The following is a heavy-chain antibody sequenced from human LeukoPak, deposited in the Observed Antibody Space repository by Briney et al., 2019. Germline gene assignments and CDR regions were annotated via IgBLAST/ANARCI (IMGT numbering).Heavy chain of an antibody. Sequence: PSETLSLTCSVSGGSISSYFWSWIRQPPGKGLEWIGYIYYTGTTNYNPSLKSRVTISVDTSKNQVSLRLSSVTAADTAVYYCARGDFSTLFDYWGQGTLVTVSS. D-gene: IGHD4-11*01. CDR2: IYYTGTT. J-gene: IGHJ4*02. CDR1: GGSISSYF. CDR3: ARGDFSTLFDY. V-gene: IGHV4-59*01.